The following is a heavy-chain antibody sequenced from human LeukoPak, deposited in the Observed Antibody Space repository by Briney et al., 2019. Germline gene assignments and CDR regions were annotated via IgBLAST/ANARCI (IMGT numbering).Heavy chain of an antibody. CDR2: ISGSGGST. J-gene: IGHJ6*03. V-gene: IGHV3-23*01. D-gene: IGHD1-14*01. CDR3: VKGNLGGSNYFYYMEV. CDR1: GFTFSSYA. Sequence: PGGSLRLSCAASGFTFSSYAMSWVRQAPGKGLEWVSAISGSGGSTYYADSVKGRFTISRDNAKKSLYLQMNSLRAEDTALYYCVKGNLGGSNYFYYMEVWGKGTTVTVS.